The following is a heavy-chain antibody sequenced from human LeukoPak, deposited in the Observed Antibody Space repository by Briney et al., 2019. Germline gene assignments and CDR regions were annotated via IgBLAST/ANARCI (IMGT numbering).Heavy chain of an antibody. J-gene: IGHJ4*02. Sequence: PGRSLRLSCAASGFTFDDYAMHWVRQAPGKGLEWVSGISWNSGSIGYADSVKGRFTISRDNAKNSLYLQMNSLRAEDTALYYCAKERWNSVTTVTYFDYWGQGTLVTVSS. V-gene: IGHV3-9*01. D-gene: IGHD4-17*01. CDR3: AKERWNSVTTVTYFDY. CDR2: ISWNSGSI. CDR1: GFTFDDYA.